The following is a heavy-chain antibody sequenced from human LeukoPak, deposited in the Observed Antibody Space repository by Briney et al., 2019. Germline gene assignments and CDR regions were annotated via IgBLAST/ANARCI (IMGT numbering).Heavy chain of an antibody. CDR3: ARGRVPAAITANWFDP. D-gene: IGHD2-2*02. J-gene: IGHJ5*02. Sequence: SETLSLTCAVYGGPFSGYYWSWIRQPPGKGLEWIGEINHSGSTNYNPSLKSRVTISVDTSKNQFSLKLSSVTAADTAVYYCARGRVPAAITANWFDPWGQGTLVTVSS. CDR1: GGPFSGYY. V-gene: IGHV4-34*01. CDR2: INHSGST.